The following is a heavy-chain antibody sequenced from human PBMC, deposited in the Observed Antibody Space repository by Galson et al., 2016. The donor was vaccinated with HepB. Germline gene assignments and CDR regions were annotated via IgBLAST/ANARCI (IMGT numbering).Heavy chain of an antibody. CDR2: ITTTTSAI. CDR1: GFIFSDYG. V-gene: IGHV3-48*03. CDR3: ARRSGRGSGWSFDY. Sequence: SLRLSCAASGFIFSDYGMNWVRQAPGKGLEWLSYITTTTSAIHYADSVKGRFIISRDNAKNSLYLLMNSLRAEDTAVYYCARRSGRGSGWSFDYWGQGTLVTVPS. J-gene: IGHJ4*02. D-gene: IGHD6-19*01.